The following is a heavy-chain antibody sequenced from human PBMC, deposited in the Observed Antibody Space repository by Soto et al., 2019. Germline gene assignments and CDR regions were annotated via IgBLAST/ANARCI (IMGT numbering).Heavy chain of an antibody. J-gene: IGHJ5*01. Sequence: QVQLMQSGPEVKKPGASVKVSCKASGYPFTVFGISWVRQAPGQGLEWMGWMSAYNGHTNYAQKLQGRVTMTPDTSTSTAYMELRSLRSDDTAVYYCARDPGGARGFDFWGPATLVPVSS. V-gene: IGHV1-18*01. CDR2: MSAYNGHT. CDR3: ARDPGGARGFDF. D-gene: IGHD3-10*01. CDR1: GYPFTVFG.